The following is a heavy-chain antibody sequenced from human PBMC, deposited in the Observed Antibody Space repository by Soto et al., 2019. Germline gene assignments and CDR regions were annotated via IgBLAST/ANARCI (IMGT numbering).Heavy chain of an antibody. D-gene: IGHD1-20*01. CDR3: ARGITGTTFDY. Sequence: GGSLRLSCIPSGFIVSHNYMSWVRQAPGTGLEWVSVIYSSGATYYADSVKGRFTISRDDSKNTLYLQMNSLRAEDTAVYYCARGITGTTFDYWGQGTLVTVSS. V-gene: IGHV3-53*01. CDR2: IYSSGAT. CDR1: GFIVSHNY. J-gene: IGHJ4*02.